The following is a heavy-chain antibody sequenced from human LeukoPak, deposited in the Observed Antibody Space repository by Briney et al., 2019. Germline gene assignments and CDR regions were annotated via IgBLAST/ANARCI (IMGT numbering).Heavy chain of an antibody. CDR1: GFTFSSYS. D-gene: IGHD5-18*01. CDR3: AKDGSGYSYGHFDY. CDR2: ISYDGSNK. V-gene: IGHV3-30*18. Sequence: GGSLRLSCAASGFTFSSYSMHWVRQAPGKGLEWVAVISYDGSNKYYADSVKGRFTISRDNSKNTLYLQMNSLRAEDTAVYYCAKDGSGYSYGHFDYWGQGTLVTVSS. J-gene: IGHJ4*02.